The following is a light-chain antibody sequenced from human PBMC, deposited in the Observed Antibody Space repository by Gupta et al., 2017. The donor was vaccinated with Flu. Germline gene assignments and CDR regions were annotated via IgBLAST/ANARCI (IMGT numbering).Light chain of an antibody. CDR3: LESIQFPFT. J-gene: IGKJ4*01. CDR2: EVS. V-gene: IGKV2D-29*01. Sequence: DLQKEGQPPQLLIYEVSNRFAGVPDRISGSGAGTYFTLKSCRVDAEDGGIYYCLESIQFPFTFGGGTKVEIK.